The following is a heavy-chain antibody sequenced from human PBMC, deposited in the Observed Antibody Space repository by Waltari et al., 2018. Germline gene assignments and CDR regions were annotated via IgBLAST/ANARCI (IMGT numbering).Heavy chain of an antibody. CDR1: GVSLSSGAFY. D-gene: IGHD6-6*01. V-gene: IGHV4-39*01. CDR3: ARAECSTSSCFFVSGFDP. CDR2: IYYSGIT. J-gene: IGHJ5*02. Sequence: QLHLQESGPELVEPSETLYLTCTVSGVSLSSGAFYWGWCRPPAGKGPEWIGNIYYSGITYYNPSLESRVAISVDTSRNQFFLSLTSVTAADAAVYYCARAECSTSSCFFVSGFDPWGQGIHVTVSS.